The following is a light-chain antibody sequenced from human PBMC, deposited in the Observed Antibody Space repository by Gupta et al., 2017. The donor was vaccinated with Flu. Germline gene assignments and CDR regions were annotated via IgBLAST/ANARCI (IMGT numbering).Light chain of an antibody. Sequence: EIVLTPSPATLSFSPGERATLSCRASQSVSSYLAWYQQQPGQAPRRLIHDASNRATRIPARCSGSGSGRAFTLTISSREPEDFAVYYCQQRSSRPPYTFGQGTKVEIK. CDR3: QQRSSRPPYT. CDR2: DAS. CDR1: QSVSSY. J-gene: IGKJ2*01. V-gene: IGKV3-11*02.